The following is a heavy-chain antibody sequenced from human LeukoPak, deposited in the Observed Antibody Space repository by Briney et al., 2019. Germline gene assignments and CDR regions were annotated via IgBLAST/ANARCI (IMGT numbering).Heavy chain of an antibody. Sequence: GGSLRLSCAASGFTVSSNYMTWVRQAPGKGLEWVSVIYKNAITYYADTVKGRFTISRDNSKSMLYLQMNSLRADDTAVYYCARSLRVRGVPDYMDVWGKGTTVTISS. J-gene: IGHJ6*03. CDR1: GFTVSSNY. D-gene: IGHD3-10*01. V-gene: IGHV3-53*01. CDR2: IYKNAIT. CDR3: ARSLRVRGVPDYMDV.